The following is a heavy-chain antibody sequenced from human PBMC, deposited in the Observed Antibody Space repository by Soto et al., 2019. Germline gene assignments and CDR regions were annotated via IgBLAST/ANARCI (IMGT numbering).Heavy chain of an antibody. J-gene: IGHJ4*02. D-gene: IGHD2-15*01. CDR2: ISDSGGST. CDR3: AKAPSLLGYCSGGSCYHYFDY. Sequence: GGSLRLSCAASGFTFSSYAMSWVRQAPGKGLEWVSAISDSGGSTYYADSVKGRFTISRDNSKNTLYLQMNSLRAEDTAVYYCAKAPSLLGYCSGGSCYHYFDYWGQGTLVTVSS. V-gene: IGHV3-23*01. CDR1: GFTFSSYA.